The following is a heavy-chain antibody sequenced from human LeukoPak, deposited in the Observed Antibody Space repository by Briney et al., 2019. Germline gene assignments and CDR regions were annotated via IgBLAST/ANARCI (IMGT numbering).Heavy chain of an antibody. D-gene: IGHD6-19*01. CDR3: TTFPIAVAGTFDY. CDR2: IKSKTDGCTT. J-gene: IGHJ4*02. Sequence: GGSLRLSCAASGFTFSNAWMSWVRQAPGKGLEWVGRIKSKTDGCTTDYAAPVNGRFTISRDDSKNTLYLQMNSLKTEDTAVYYCTTFPIAVAGTFDYWGQGTLVTVSS. CDR1: GFTFSNAW. V-gene: IGHV3-15*01.